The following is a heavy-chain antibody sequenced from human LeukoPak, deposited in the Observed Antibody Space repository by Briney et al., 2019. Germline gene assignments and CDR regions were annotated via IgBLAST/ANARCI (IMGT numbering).Heavy chain of an antibody. D-gene: IGHD2-15*01. J-gene: IGHJ5*02. Sequence: GSSVKVSCKASGGTFSSYTISWVRQAPGQGLEWMGRIIPILGIANYAQKFQGRVTITADKSTSTAYMELSSLRSEDTAVYYCATGYCSGGSCYTGDWFDPWGQGTLVTVSS. CDR3: ATGYCSGGSCYTGDWFDP. CDR1: GGTFSSYT. CDR2: IIPILGIA. V-gene: IGHV1-69*02.